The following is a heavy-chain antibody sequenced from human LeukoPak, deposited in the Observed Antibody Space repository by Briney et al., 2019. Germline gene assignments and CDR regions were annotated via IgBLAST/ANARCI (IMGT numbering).Heavy chain of an antibody. CDR2: ISWNSGSI. Sequence: SLRLSCAASGFTFDDYAMHWVRQAPGKGLEWVSGISWNSGSIGYADSVKGRFTISRDNAKNSLYLQMYSLRAEDTALYYCAKGSGFSSSSGHFDYWGQGTLVTVSS. CDR1: GFTFDDYA. J-gene: IGHJ4*02. D-gene: IGHD6-6*01. V-gene: IGHV3-9*01. CDR3: AKGSGFSSSSGHFDY.